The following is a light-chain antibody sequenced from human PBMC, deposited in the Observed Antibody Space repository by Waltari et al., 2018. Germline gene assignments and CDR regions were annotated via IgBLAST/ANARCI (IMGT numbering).Light chain of an antibody. CDR3: YSTDYTGNYWV. Sequence: SYELTQPPSVSVSPGHTARITCSGEALPNKYAYWYRQKSGQAPVLVIYEDTKRPPGIPERFSASNSGAVATLTITGAQVEDEADYYCYSTDYTGNYWVFGGGTKLTVL. J-gene: IGLJ3*02. CDR2: EDT. CDR1: ALPNKY. V-gene: IGLV3-10*01.